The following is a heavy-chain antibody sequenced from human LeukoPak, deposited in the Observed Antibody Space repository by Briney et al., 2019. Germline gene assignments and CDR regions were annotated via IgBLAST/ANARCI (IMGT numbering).Heavy chain of an antibody. V-gene: IGHV3-9*01. CDR2: ISWNSGGI. D-gene: IGHD1/OR15-1a*01. J-gene: IGHJ2*01. CDR1: GFTFDNYA. CDR3: AKYVTGNNCYFDL. Sequence: PGGSLRLSCAASGFTFDNYAMHWVRQAPGKGLEWVSGISWNSGGIGYADSVKGRFTISRDNAKDSLYLQMNSLRTEDTALYYCAKYVTGNNCYFDLWGRGTLVTVSS.